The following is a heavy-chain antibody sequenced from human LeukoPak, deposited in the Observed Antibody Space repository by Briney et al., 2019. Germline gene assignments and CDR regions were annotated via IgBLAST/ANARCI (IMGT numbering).Heavy chain of an antibody. CDR2: ISSNGGST. CDR1: GFTFSSYA. D-gene: IGHD1-26*01. CDR3: AKGGRDTSKYYFDY. J-gene: IGHJ4*02. Sequence: GGSLRLSCAASGFTFSSYAMHWVRQAPGKGLEYVSAISSNGGSTYYANSVKGRFTISRDNSKNTVWLEMNSLRVEDTAVYYCAKGGRDTSKYYFDYWGQGTQVTVSS. V-gene: IGHV3-64*01.